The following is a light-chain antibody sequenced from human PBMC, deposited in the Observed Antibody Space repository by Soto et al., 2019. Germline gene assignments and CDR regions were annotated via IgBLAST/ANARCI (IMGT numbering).Light chain of an antibody. V-gene: IGKV3-11*01. Sequence: EIVLTQSPATLSLSPGERATLSCRASQTVSSSLAWYQQKPGQAPRLLLYEASNRATGIPARFSGSGSGADFTLTISSLEPEDFALYYCQQHIHWPLTFGGGTIVEIK. CDR2: EAS. J-gene: IGKJ4*01. CDR3: QQHIHWPLT. CDR1: QTVSSS.